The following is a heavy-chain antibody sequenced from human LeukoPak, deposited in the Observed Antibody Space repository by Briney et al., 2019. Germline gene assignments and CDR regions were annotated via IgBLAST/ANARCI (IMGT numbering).Heavy chain of an antibody. CDR1: GFTFSSYA. J-gene: IGHJ4*02. CDR2: ISSSSSTI. CDR3: ARDLSPYCTNGVCYPTNYYFDY. V-gene: IGHV3-48*01. D-gene: IGHD2-8*01. Sequence: GGSLRLSCAASGFTFSSYAMSWVRQAPGKGLEWVSYISSSSSTIYYADSVKGRFTISRDNAKNSLYLQMNSLRAEDTAVYYCARDLSPYCTNGVCYPTNYYFDYWGQGTLVTVSS.